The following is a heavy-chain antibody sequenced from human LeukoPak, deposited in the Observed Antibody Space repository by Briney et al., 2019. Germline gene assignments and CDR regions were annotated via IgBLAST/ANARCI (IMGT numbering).Heavy chain of an antibody. CDR3: AKTRGSWNY. Sequence: GGSLRPSCAASGFTFSSYGMHWVRQAPGKGLEWVAVISYDGSNKYYADSVKGRFTISRDNSKNTLYLQMNSLRAEDTAVYYCAKTRGSWNYWGQGTLVTVSS. D-gene: IGHD5-12*01. J-gene: IGHJ4*02. CDR2: ISYDGSNK. CDR1: GFTFSSYG. V-gene: IGHV3-30*18.